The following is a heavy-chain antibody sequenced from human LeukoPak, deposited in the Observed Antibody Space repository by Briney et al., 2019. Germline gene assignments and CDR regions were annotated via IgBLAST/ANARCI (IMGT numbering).Heavy chain of an antibody. CDR2: INHSGST. J-gene: IGHJ6*03. Sequence: SETLSLTCAVYGGSFSGYYWSWIRQPPGKGLEWIGEINHSGSTNYIPSLKSRVTISVDTSKNQFSLKLSSVTAADTAVYYCAREVNYYDSSGYYRITNYYYYYYMDVWGKGTTVTVSS. CDR1: GGSFSGYY. CDR3: AREVNYYDSSGYYRITNYYYYYYMDV. D-gene: IGHD3-22*01. V-gene: IGHV4-34*01.